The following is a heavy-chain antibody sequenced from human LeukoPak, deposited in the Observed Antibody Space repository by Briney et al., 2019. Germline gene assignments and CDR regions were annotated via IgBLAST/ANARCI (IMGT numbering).Heavy chain of an antibody. CDR1: GFTFSSYS. Sequence: PGGSLRLSCAASGFTFSSYSMNWVRQAPGKWLEWVSSISSSSSYIYYADSVKGRFTISRDNAKNSLYLQMNSLRAEDTAVYYCARLIHGGGKYYFDYWGQGTLVTVSS. V-gene: IGHV3-21*01. D-gene: IGHD3-16*01. CDR3: ARLIHGGGKYYFDY. CDR2: ISSSSSYI. J-gene: IGHJ4*02.